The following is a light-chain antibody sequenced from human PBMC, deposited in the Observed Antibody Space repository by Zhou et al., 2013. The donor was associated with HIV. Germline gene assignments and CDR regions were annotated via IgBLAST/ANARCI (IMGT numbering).Light chain of an antibody. V-gene: IGKV2-30*01. Sequence: DVVMTQSPLSLPVTLGQPASISCKSSQSLVYSDGNTYLNWFQQRPGQSPRRLIYKVSKRDSGVPDRFSGRGSGTDFTLKISGVEAEDVGVYYCMQGTHWPRTFGQGTKVEIK. CDR2: KVS. CDR1: QSLVYSDGNTY. J-gene: IGKJ1*01. CDR3: MQGTHWPRT.